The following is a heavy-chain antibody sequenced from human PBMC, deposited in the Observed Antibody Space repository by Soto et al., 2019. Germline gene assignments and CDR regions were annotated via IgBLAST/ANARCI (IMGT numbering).Heavy chain of an antibody. D-gene: IGHD3-10*01. CDR1: GDSITSGGYY. CDR2: IYHSGGA. J-gene: IGHJ6*02. Sequence: SETLSLTCTVSGDSITSGGYYWSWLRQPPGKGLEWIGYIYHSGGASYNPSLRGRAVISIETSKNQFSLRLNAVTAADTATYYCARDYYGAGSQYYYYGMEVWGQGTTVTVSS. V-gene: IGHV4-31*03. CDR3: ARDYYGAGSQYYYYGMEV.